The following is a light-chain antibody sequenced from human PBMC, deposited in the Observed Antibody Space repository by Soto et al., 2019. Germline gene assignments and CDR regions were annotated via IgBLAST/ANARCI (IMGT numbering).Light chain of an antibody. V-gene: IGKV2-28*01. J-gene: IGKJ1*01. CDR1: QSLLQSNGYNY. Sequence: DIVMTQSPLSLPVTPGEPASISCRSSQSLLQSNGYNYLDWYLQKPGQSPQLLIYLGSNRASGVPDRISGSGSGTDFTLKISRVEAADVGVYYCMQALQTPRTFGQGTKVEIK. CDR3: MQALQTPRT. CDR2: LGS.